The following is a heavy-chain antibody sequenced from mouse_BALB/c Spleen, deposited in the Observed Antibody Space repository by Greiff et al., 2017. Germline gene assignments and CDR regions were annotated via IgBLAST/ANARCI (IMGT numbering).Heavy chain of an antibody. CDR3: NAYGTGAMDY. D-gene: IGHD4-1*01. J-gene: IGHJ4*01. Sequence: EVQLVESGAELVRSGASVKLSCTASGFNIKDYYMHWVKQRPEQGLEWIGWIDPENGDTEYAPKFQGKATMTADTSSNTAYLQLSSLTSEDTAVYYCNAYGTGAMDYWGQGTSVTVSS. V-gene: IGHV14-4*02. CDR1: GFNIKDYY. CDR2: IDPENGDT.